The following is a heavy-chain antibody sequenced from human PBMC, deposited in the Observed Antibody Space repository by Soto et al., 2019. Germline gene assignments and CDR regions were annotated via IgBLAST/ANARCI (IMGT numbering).Heavy chain of an antibody. V-gene: IGHV3-30*03. J-gene: IGHJ4*02. CDR2: ISYDGSNK. CDR3: ARDGPPQYSSSPFDY. CDR1: GFTFSSYG. Sequence: GGSLRLSCAASGFTFSSYGMHWVRQAPGKGLEWVAVISYDGSNKYYADSVKGRFTISRDNSKNTLYLQMNSLRAEDTAVYYCARDGPPQYSSSPFDYWGQGTLVTVSS. D-gene: IGHD6-6*01.